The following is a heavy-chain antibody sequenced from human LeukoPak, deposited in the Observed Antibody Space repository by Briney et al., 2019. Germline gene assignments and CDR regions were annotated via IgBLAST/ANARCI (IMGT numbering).Heavy chain of an antibody. CDR1: GFTFSSYS. J-gene: IGHJ4*02. CDR3: AKLAKYFYGSETYYFFEH. CDR2: ISSSSSYI. Sequence: GGSLRLSCAASGFTFSSYSMNWVRQAPAKGLEWVSSISSSSSYIYYADSVKGRFTISRDNAKNSLYLQMNSLRAEDTAVYYCAKLAKYFYGSETYYFFEHWGQGTPVTASS. V-gene: IGHV3-21*01. D-gene: IGHD3-10*01.